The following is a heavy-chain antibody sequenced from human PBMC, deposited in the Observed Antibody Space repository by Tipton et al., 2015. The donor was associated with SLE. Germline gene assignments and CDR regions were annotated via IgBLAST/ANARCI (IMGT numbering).Heavy chain of an antibody. Sequence: SLRLSCAASGFTFSSYSMNWVRQAPGKGLEWVSSISSSSSYIYYADSVKGRFTISRDNAKNSLYLQMNSLRAEDTALYYCAKGRIAAWYFDLWGRGTLVTVSS. CDR2: ISSSSSYI. V-gene: IGHV3-21*04. D-gene: IGHD6-6*01. J-gene: IGHJ2*01. CDR3: AKGRIAAWYFDL. CDR1: GFTFSSYS.